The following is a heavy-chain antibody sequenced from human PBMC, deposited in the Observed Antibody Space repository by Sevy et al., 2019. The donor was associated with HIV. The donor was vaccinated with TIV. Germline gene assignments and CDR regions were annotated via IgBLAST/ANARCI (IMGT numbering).Heavy chain of an antibody. CDR2: ISYDGSNK. V-gene: IGHV3-30-3*01. Sequence: CLRLSCAASGFTFSSYAMHCVRQAPGKGLEWVAVISYDGSNKYYADSVKGRFTISRDNSKNTLYLQMNSLRSEDTAAYNCARDDGVQLWTPREGFAFDIWGQGTVVIVSS. D-gene: IGHD5-18*01. CDR1: GFTFSSYA. J-gene: IGHJ3*02. CDR3: ARDDGVQLWTPREGFAFDI.